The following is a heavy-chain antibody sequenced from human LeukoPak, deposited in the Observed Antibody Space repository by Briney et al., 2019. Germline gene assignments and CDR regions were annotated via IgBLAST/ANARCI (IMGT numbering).Heavy chain of an antibody. CDR2: IRQDGSDK. CDR3: ASSGIAVAGPFDY. V-gene: IGHV3-7*01. J-gene: IGHJ4*02. CDR1: GFTFSSYW. Sequence: GGSLRLSCAASGFTFSSYWMSWVRQAPGKGLEWVANIRQDGSDKYYVDSVKGRFTISRDNAQNSVYLQMASLRAEDTAGYYCASSGIAVAGPFDYWGQGTLVTVSS. D-gene: IGHD6-19*01.